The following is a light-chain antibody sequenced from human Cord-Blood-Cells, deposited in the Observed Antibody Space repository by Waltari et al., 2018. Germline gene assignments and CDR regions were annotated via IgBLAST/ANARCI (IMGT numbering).Light chain of an antibody. CDR2: DVS. Sequence: QSALTQPASVSGSPGQSITIACPGTSRDVGSYNLVSWYQQHPGKAPELMIYDVSKRPSGVSNRFSGSKSGNTASLTISGLQAEDEADYYCCSYAGSSTFYVFGTGTKVTVL. CDR3: CSYAGSSTFYV. J-gene: IGLJ1*01. V-gene: IGLV2-23*02. CDR1: SRDVGSYNL.